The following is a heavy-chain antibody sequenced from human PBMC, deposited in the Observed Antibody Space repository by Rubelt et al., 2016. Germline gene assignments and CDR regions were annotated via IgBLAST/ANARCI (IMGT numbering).Heavy chain of an antibody. D-gene: IGHD6-13*01. CDR1: GGSFSIYY. CDR3: ARDRGSSSWYGVDY. Sequence: QVQLQQWGAGLLKPSETLSLTCAVYGGSFSIYYWSWLRQPPGKGLEWIGEINHSGSTNYNPPLKSRVTISVDTSKNQFSLKLSSVTAADTAVYHCARDRGSSSWYGVDYWGQGTLVTVSS. V-gene: IGHV4-34*01. J-gene: IGHJ4*02. CDR2: INHSGST.